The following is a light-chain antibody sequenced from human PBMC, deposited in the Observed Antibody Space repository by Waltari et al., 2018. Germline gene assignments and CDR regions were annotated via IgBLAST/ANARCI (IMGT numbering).Light chain of an antibody. CDR2: EVS. Sequence: QSALTQPASVSGSPGQSITISCSGTSSDIGAYNYVSWFQQHPGKVPKLMIYEVSNRPSGISTRFSGSKSGNTASLTISRLQAEDEADYYCSSYTSSSTYVFGTGTRVTVL. J-gene: IGLJ1*01. CDR1: SSDIGAYNY. V-gene: IGLV2-14*01. CDR3: SSYTSSSTYV.